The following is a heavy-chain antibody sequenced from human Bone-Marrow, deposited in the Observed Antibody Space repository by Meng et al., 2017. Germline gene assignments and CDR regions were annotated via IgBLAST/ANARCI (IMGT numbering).Heavy chain of an antibody. D-gene: IGHD3-9*01. Sequence: EVLLVEAGGDLVKPGGSLRLSCAASGFQFSNSWMSWVRQAPGKGLEWVGRIRSNGDGGTAEYAAPVTGRFTISRDDSKSTLYLQLSGLTTDDTGVYYCTWDDKAVSDYWGQGTLVTVFS. J-gene: IGHJ4*02. CDR3: TWDDKAVSDY. V-gene: IGHV3-15*01. CDR2: IRSNGDGGTA. CDR1: GFQFSNSW.